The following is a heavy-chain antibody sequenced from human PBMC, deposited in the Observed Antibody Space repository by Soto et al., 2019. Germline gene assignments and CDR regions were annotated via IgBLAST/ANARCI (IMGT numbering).Heavy chain of an antibody. CDR2: IYHTGST. CDR1: GGSITSSNW. CDR3: VAMPGIVGATHFDY. Sequence: QVQLQESGPGLVKSSGTLSLICAVSGGSITSSNWWSWVRQPPGEGLEWIGEIYHTGSTNYNPSLWSRATISVDKSKNQFSLKLTSVTAADTAVYYCVAMPGIVGATHFDYWGQGTLVTVSS. J-gene: IGHJ4*02. D-gene: IGHD1-26*01. V-gene: IGHV4-4*02.